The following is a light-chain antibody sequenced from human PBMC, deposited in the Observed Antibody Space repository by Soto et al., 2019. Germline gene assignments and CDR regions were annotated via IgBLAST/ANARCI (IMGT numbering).Light chain of an antibody. CDR1: SSDIGGYNY. V-gene: IGLV2-14*01. CDR2: EVS. CDR3: SSYKGSSTLYV. J-gene: IGLJ1*01. Sequence: QSVLTQPASVSGSPGQSITISCTGTSSDIGGYNYVSWYQQHPGKVPKLMIFEVSNRPSGVSYRFSGSKSGNTASLTISGLQAEDEADYYCSSYKGSSTLYVLGTGTKV.